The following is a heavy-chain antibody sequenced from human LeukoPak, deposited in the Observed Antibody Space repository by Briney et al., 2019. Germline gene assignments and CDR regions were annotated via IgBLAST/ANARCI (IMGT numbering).Heavy chain of an antibody. J-gene: IGHJ5*02. CDR2: INSNGSTT. CDR1: GFTLSNSW. D-gene: IGHD2/OR15-2a*01. CDR3: ARAARADCTSPTCHSWLAP. V-gene: IGHV3-74*01. Sequence: GGSLRLSCAASGFTLSNSWIHWVRQAPGKGLVWVSRINSNGSTTTYADSVKGRFTISRDNAKNTLYLQMNSLRAEDTAVYYCARAARADCTSPTCHSWLAPWGQGTQVTVSS.